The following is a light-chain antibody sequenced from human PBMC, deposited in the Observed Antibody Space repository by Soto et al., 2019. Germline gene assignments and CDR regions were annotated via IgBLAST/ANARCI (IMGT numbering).Light chain of an antibody. Sequence: DIQMTQSPSTLSASVGDRVTITCRASQSITTWLAWYQQKPGKAPKLLIYAASSLQSGVPSRFSGSGSGTDFTLTISGLEPEDFAVYYCQQRTNRPPITFGQGTRLEI. CDR3: QQRTNRPPIT. J-gene: IGKJ5*01. V-gene: IGKV1-5*01. CDR1: QSITTW. CDR2: AAS.